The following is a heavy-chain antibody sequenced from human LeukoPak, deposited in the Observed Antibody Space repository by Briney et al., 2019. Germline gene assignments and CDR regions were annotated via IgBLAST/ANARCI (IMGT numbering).Heavy chain of an antibody. CDR1: GYTFTGYY. D-gene: IGHD6-6*01. J-gene: IGHJ5*02. Sequence: ATVKVSCKASGYTFTGYYMHWVRQAPGQGLEWMGWINPNSGGTNYAQKFQGRVTMTRDTSISTAYMELSRLRSDDTAVYYCARDFSIAAREGWFDPWGQGTLVTVSS. CDR2: INPNSGGT. CDR3: ARDFSIAAREGWFDP. V-gene: IGHV1-2*02.